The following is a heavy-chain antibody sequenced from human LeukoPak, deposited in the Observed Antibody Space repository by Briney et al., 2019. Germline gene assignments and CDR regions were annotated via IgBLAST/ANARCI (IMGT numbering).Heavy chain of an antibody. Sequence: SETLSLTCTVSGGSVSSGSSYWSWIRQPPGKGLVWIGYIYYSGSTNYNPSLKSRLTISVDTSKNQFSLKLSSVTAADTAVYYCAREVGGNFDYWGQGTLVTVSS. J-gene: IGHJ4*02. CDR2: IYYSGST. CDR3: AREVGGNFDY. CDR1: GGSVSSGSSY. V-gene: IGHV4-61*01.